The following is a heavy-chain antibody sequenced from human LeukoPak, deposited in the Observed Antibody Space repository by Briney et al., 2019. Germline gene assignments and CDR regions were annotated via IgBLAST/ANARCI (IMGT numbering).Heavy chain of an antibody. D-gene: IGHD6-19*01. J-gene: IGHJ4*02. CDR1: GGSFSGYY. Sequence: KPSETLSLTCAVYGGSFSGYYWSWIRQPPGKGLEWIGEINHSGSTNYNPFLKSRVTISVDTSKNQFSLKLSSVTAADTAVYYCARALNSSGWYDYWGQGTLVTVSS. CDR3: ARALNSSGWYDY. V-gene: IGHV4-34*01. CDR2: INHSGST.